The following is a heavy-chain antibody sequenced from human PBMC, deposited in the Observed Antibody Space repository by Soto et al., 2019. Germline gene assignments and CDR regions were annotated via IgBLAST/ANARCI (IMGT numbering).Heavy chain of an antibody. J-gene: IGHJ5*02. CDR1: GGSISSGDYY. V-gene: IGHV4-31*03. CDR3: ARWWSGSRQGFDP. Sequence: SETLSLTCTVSGGSISSGDYYWSWIRQHPGKGLEWIGYIYYSGSTYYNPSLKSRVTISVDTSKNQFSLKLSSVTAANTAVYYCARWWSGSRQGFDPWGQGTLVTVSS. CDR2: IYYSGST. D-gene: IGHD3-3*01.